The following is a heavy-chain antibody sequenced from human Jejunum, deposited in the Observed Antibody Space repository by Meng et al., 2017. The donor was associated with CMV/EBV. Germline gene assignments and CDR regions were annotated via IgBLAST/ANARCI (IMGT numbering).Heavy chain of an antibody. J-gene: IGHJ3*02. CDR2: IAPAADT. CDR3: ARDPHWTSRDGFDI. Sequence: SGFTFTNFDIHWVRQLTGKGLEWVSPIAPAADTNYLGSVKGRFTISRENAKNSLYLQMNSLRAEDTAVYYCARDPHWTSRDGFDIWGQGTMVTVSS. CDR1: GFTFTNFD. V-gene: IGHV3-13*01. D-gene: IGHD3/OR15-3a*01.